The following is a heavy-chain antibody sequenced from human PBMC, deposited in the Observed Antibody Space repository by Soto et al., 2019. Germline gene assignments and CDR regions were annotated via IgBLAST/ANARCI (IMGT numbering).Heavy chain of an antibody. D-gene: IGHD3-10*01. Sequence: EVQLVESGGGLVQPGGSLRLSCAASGFTFSSYELNWVRQAPGKGLEWVSYISTSPGVLYYADSVKGRFTISRDSATNTQYLRMSRLRVEDTAVYYCARDRVGDGAYSLDYWAQGILVTVSS. CDR1: GFTFSSYE. CDR3: ARDRVGDGAYSLDY. J-gene: IGHJ4*02. CDR2: ISTSPGVL. V-gene: IGHV3-48*03.